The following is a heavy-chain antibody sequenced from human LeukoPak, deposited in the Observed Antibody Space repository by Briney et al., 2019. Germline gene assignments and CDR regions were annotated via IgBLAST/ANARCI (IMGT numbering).Heavy chain of an antibody. Sequence: ASVKVSCKASGYTFTSYYIHWVRQTPGQGLEWMGTIYPSGGTTTYAQNFQGRVTMTRDTSTSTVYMELSSLISQDTAVYYCARIDSAFDSAGAFDICGQGTMVTVSS. CDR1: GYTFTSYY. CDR2: IYPSGGTT. J-gene: IGHJ3*02. CDR3: ARIDSAFDSAGAFDI. V-gene: IGHV1-46*01. D-gene: IGHD5-12*01.